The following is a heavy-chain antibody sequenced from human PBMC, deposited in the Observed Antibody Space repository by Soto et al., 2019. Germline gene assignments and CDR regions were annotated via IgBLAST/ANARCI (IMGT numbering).Heavy chain of an antibody. D-gene: IGHD2-2*01. V-gene: IGHV4-4*07. CDR1: GGSISNYN. CDR3: ARESTYQLSGDDALDI. CDR2: IYSSGRT. J-gene: IGHJ3*02. Sequence: QVQLQESGPGLVRPSETLSLTCTVSGGSISNYNWNWIRQSAGKGLEWIGRIYSSGRTNYNPSLKSRVTMSVDTSKNQISLRLSSVTAADTAMYYCARESTYQLSGDDALDIWGLGTMVTVSS.